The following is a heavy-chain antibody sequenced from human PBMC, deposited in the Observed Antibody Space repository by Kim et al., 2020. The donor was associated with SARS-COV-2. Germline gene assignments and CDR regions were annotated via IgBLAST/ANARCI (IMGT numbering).Heavy chain of an antibody. D-gene: IGHD4-17*01. CDR3: ARGGGDPLDN. CDR2: T. J-gene: IGHJ4*02. V-gene: IGHV4-59*09. Sequence: TTSTPTLKSRVTLSVDTSKPPFSLKMSYVTAADTAVYYCARGGGDPLDNWGQGTLVTVSS.